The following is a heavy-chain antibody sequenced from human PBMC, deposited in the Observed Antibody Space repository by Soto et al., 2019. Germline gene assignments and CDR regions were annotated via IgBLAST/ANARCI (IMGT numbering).Heavy chain of an antibody. CDR2: MDPNSGST. CDR3: ARERKFDFWRKGLDV. V-gene: IGHV1-8*03. Sequence: ASVKVSCKASGYTFTGYYMHWVRQAPGQGLEWLGWMDPNSGSTGYAQNFQGRVTITRNISINTAHMELSSLRSEDTAVYYCARERKFDFWRKGLDVWGQGTTVTVSS. CDR1: GYTFTGYY. D-gene: IGHD3-3*01. J-gene: IGHJ6*02.